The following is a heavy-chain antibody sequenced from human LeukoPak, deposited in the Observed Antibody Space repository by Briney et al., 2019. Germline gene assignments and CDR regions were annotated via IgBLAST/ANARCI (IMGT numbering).Heavy chain of an antibody. CDR2: IYTSGST. Sequence: SETLSLTCSVSGASVSSYYWSWIMQPAGKGLEWIGRIYTSGSTNYSPSLKSRVTMSVDTSKNQFSLKLNSVNAADTALYYCTRDNGGDWYAFDIWGQGTVVTVSS. CDR1: GASVSSYY. CDR3: TRDNGGDWYAFDI. D-gene: IGHD2-21*02. J-gene: IGHJ3*02. V-gene: IGHV4-4*07.